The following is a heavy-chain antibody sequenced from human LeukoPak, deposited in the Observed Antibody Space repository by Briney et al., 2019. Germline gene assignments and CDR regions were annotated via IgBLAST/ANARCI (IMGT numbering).Heavy chain of an antibody. Sequence: ASVKVSCKASGYTFTGYYMHWVRQAPGQGLEWMGWISAYNGNTNYAQKLQGRVTMTTDTSTSTAYMELRSLRSDDTAVYYCARGVVPAAKTANYYYYYMDVWGKGTTVTVSS. D-gene: IGHD2-2*01. CDR3: ARGVVPAAKTANYYYYYMDV. V-gene: IGHV1-18*04. J-gene: IGHJ6*03. CDR1: GYTFTGYY. CDR2: ISAYNGNT.